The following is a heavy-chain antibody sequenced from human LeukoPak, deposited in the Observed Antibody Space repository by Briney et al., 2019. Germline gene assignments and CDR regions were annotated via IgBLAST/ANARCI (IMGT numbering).Heavy chain of an antibody. CDR3: ARADY. Sequence: GGSLRLSCAASGFSFSSSDMNWVRQAPGKGLEWVSYISSSSSTMYYADSVKGRFTISRDNAKNSLYLQVNSLRAEDTAVYYCARADYWGQGTLVTVSS. V-gene: IGHV3-48*03. CDR2: ISSSSSTM. CDR1: GFSFSSSD. J-gene: IGHJ4*02.